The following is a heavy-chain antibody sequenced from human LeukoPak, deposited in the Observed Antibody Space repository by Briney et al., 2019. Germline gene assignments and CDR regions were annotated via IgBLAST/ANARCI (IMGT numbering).Heavy chain of an antibody. J-gene: IGHJ4*02. CDR1: GFTFSNYW. CDR2: IKQDGSEK. V-gene: IGHV3-7*01. CDR3: ARDRQIAY. Sequence: HPGGSLRLSCAASGFTFSNYWLTWVRQAPGQGLEWVANIKQDGSEKHYVDSVKSRFTISRDNAKNSLYLQMNSLRAEDAAVYYCARDRQIAYWGQGTLVTVSS.